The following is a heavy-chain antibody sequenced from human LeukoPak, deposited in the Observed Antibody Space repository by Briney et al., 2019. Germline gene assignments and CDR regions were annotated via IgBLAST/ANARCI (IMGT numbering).Heavy chain of an antibody. D-gene: IGHD1-26*01. CDR1: GGSISSGDYY. CDR3: ARAPGYSGTFCYY. J-gene: IGHJ4*02. V-gene: IGHV4-30-4*01. CDR2: IYYSGST. Sequence: PSETLSLTCTVSGGSISSGDYYWSWIRQPPGKGLEWIAYIYYSGSTYYNPSLKSRVTISLDTSKNQFSLKLSSVTAADTAVYYCARAPGYSGTFCYYWGQGTLVSVSS.